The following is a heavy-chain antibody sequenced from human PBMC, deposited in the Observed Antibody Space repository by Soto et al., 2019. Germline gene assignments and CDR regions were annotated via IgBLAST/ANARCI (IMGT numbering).Heavy chain of an antibody. J-gene: IGHJ6*02. Sequence: SVKVSCKASGGTFSRYAFSWVRQAPGQGLEWMGGIVPIYGTRGFAQKFQGRLTITADEPTRTAYMELSSLRSEDTAVYYCARDPDYHAPGSHYYYGMGVWGQGTTVTVSS. CDR1: GGTFSRYA. V-gene: IGHV1-69*13. CDR2: IVPIYGTR. D-gene: IGHD3-10*01. CDR3: ARDPDYHAPGSHYYYGMGV.